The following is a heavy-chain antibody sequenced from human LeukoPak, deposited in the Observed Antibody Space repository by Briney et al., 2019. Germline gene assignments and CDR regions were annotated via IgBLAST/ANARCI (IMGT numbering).Heavy chain of an antibody. Sequence: SVKVSCKASGGTFSSYAISCVRQAPGQGLEWMGRIIPILGIANYAQKFQGRVTITADNSTSKAYMELSSLRSEDTAVYYCARGENKSSGWPYGMDLWGQGTTVTVSS. CDR3: ARGENKSSGWPYGMDL. V-gene: IGHV1-69*04. CDR1: GGTFSSYA. D-gene: IGHD6-19*01. J-gene: IGHJ6*02. CDR2: IIPILGIA.